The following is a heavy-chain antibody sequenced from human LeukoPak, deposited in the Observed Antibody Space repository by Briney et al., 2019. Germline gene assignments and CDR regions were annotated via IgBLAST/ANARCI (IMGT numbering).Heavy chain of an antibody. Sequence: GGSLRLSCAASGFTFSSYAMSWVRQAPGKGLEWVSYISSSRGNAVYYAASVRGRFTISRDNAKNSLYLQMNSLRAEDTAVYYCARDLVVPAAPAYYYYGMDVWGQGTTVTVSS. CDR2: ISSSRGNAV. D-gene: IGHD2-2*01. J-gene: IGHJ6*02. CDR1: GFTFSSYA. CDR3: ARDLVVPAAPAYYYYGMDV. V-gene: IGHV3-48*04.